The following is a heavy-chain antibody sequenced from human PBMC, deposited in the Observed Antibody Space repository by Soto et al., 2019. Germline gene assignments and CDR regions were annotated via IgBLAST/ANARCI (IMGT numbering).Heavy chain of an antibody. CDR1: GFTFSTYT. CDR2: TSYDGNNK. CDR3: VRDPHTSGRFEWVSMTLSIDFDY. Sequence: QLQLVESGGGVIQPGRSLRLSCAASGFTFSTYTMHWVRQAPGKGPEWVAVTSYDGNNKYYADSVKGRFTISRDNSKSTLYLQMNSLKIEDTAVYYCVRDPHTSGRFEWVSMTLSIDFDYWGQGTLVTVSS. J-gene: IGHJ4*02. V-gene: IGHV3-30-3*01. D-gene: IGHD6-19*01.